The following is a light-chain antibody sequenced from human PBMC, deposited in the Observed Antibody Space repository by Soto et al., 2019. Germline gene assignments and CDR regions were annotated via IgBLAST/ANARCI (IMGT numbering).Light chain of an antibody. CDR2: GNS. Sequence: QSVLTQPPSVSGAPGQRVTISCTGSSSNIGAGYDVHWYQQLPGTAPKLLIYGNSKRPSGVPDRFSGSKSGTSASLAITGLHAEDEADYYCQSYDSSLSGRVVFGGGTKLTVL. J-gene: IGLJ2*01. V-gene: IGLV1-40*01. CDR1: SSNIGAGYD. CDR3: QSYDSSLSGRVV.